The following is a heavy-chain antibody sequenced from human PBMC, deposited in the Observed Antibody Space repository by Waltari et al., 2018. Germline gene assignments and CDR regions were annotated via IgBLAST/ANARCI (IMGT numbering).Heavy chain of an antibody. CDR1: GGSFSGYY. J-gene: IGHJ2*01. Sequence: QVQLQQWGAGLFKPSETLSLICAVYGGSFSGYYWCWIRQPPETGLEWIGEINHSGSTNCDPALKRLVTISVDTSKNQFSLKLSSVTAADTAVYYCARITREGYSYGFRSWYFDLWGRGTLVTVSS. D-gene: IGHD5-18*01. V-gene: IGHV4-34*01. CDR3: ARITREGYSYGFRSWYFDL. CDR2: INHSGST.